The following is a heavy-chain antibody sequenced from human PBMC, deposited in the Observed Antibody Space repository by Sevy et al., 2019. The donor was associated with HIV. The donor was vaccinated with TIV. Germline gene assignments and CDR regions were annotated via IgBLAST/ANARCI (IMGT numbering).Heavy chain of an antibody. CDR1: GGSISSYY. CDR2: IYTSGST. CDR3: ARDSCDSSGYYYDY. Sequence: SETLSLTCTVSGGSISSYYWSWIRQPAGKGLEWIGRIYTSGSTNYNPALKSRVTMSVDTSKNQFSLKLSSVTAADTAVYYCARDSCDSSGYYYDYWGQGTLVTVSS. V-gene: IGHV4-4*07. J-gene: IGHJ4*02. D-gene: IGHD3-22*01.